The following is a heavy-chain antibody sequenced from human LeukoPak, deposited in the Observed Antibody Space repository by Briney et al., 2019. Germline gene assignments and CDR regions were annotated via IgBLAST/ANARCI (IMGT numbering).Heavy chain of an antibody. CDR2: INPNSGGT. CDR1: GYTFTAYY. J-gene: IGHJ4*02. V-gene: IGHV1-2*02. CDR3: ARSPRRRYFDY. Sequence: ASVKLSCKASGYTFTAYYMHWVRQAPGQGLEWMGWINPNSGGTNYAQKFQGRVTMTRDTSISTAYMELSRLRSDDTAVYYSARSPRRRYFDYWGQGTLVTVSS.